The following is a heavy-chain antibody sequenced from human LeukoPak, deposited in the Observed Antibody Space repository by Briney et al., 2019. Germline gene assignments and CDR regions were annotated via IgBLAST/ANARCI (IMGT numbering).Heavy chain of an antibody. V-gene: IGHV3-30*18. CDR3: AKELGYCTSTSCPFDY. CDR2: ISYDGSNK. D-gene: IGHD2-2*01. J-gene: IGHJ4*02. Sequence: GRSLRLSCAASGFTFSGYGMHWVRQAPGKGLERVAVISYDGSNKYHADSVKGRFTISRDNSKNTLYLQMNSLRANDTSVYYCAKELGYCTSTSCPFDYWGQGTLVTVSS. CDR1: GFTFSGYG.